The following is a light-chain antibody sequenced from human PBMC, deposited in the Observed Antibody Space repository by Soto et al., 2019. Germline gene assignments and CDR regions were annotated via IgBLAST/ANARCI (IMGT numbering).Light chain of an antibody. J-gene: IGLJ2*01. CDR2: SNN. CDR3: ATWDDSLNGVV. CDR1: SSNIGSNA. Sequence: QSVLTQPPSASGTPGQRVTISCSGSSSNIGSNAANWYQQLPGTAPKVLIFSNNHRPSGVPDRFSGSKSGTSASLAISGLHSEDEAVYYCATWDDSLNGVVFGGGTKLTVL. V-gene: IGLV1-44*01.